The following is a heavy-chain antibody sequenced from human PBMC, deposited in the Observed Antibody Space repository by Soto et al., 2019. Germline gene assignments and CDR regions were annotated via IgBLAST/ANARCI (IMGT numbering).Heavy chain of an antibody. CDR3: ARHNGPLYVGYYYDMDV. CDR1: GGAIRMNS. CDR2: IYHSGST. D-gene: IGHD3-16*01. V-gene: IGHV4-4*02. J-gene: IGHJ6*02. Sequence: AETLSHTCAGSGGAIRMNSRSWARQRPGKGLEWIGEIYHSGSTNYNPSLKSRVTISVDTSKNQFSLKLSSVTAADTAVYYCARHNGPLYVGYYYDMDVWGQGTTVTVS.